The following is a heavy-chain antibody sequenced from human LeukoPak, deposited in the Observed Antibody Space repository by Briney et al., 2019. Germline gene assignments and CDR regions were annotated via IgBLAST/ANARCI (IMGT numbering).Heavy chain of an antibody. CDR3: ARGPHLWLVRGVSAWFDP. J-gene: IGHJ5*02. D-gene: IGHD3-10*01. CDR2: INHSGST. CDR1: GGSFSGYY. V-gene: IGHV4-34*01. Sequence: TSETLSLTCAVYGGSFSGYYWSWIRQPPGKGLEWIGEINHSGSTNYNPSLKSRVTISVDTSKNQFSLKLSSVTAADTAVYYCARGPHLWLVRGVSAWFDPWGQGTLVTVSS.